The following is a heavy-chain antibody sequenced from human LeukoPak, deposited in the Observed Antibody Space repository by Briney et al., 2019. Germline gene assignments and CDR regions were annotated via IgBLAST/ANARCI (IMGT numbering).Heavy chain of an antibody. J-gene: IGHJ4*02. CDR2: ISSSSSYI. V-gene: IGHV3-21*01. Sequence: GGSLRLSCAASRFTFSSYSMNWVRQAPGKGLEWVSSISSSSSYIYYADSVKGRFTISRDNAKNSLFLQMNSLRAEDTAVYYCARGSFLITFGGFIGWGQGTLVTVSS. D-gene: IGHD3-16*02. CDR3: ARGSFLITFGGFIG. CDR1: RFTFSSYS.